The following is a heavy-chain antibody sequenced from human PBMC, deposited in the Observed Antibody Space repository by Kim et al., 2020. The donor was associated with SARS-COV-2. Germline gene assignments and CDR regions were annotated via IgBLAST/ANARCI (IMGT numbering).Heavy chain of an antibody. J-gene: IGHJ5*02. Sequence: ASVKVSCKASGYTFTSYGISWVRQAPGQGLEWMGWISAYNGNTNYAQKLQGRVTMTTDTSTSTAYMELRSLRSDDTAVYYCARDRGTGYSSSWYSPTLFDPWGQGTLVTVSS. CDR3: ARDRGTGYSSSWYSPTLFDP. CDR1: GYTFTSYG. V-gene: IGHV1-18*01. D-gene: IGHD6-13*01. CDR2: ISAYNGNT.